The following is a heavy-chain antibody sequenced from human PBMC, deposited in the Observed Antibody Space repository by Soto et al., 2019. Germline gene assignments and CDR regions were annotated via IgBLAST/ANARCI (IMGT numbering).Heavy chain of an antibody. Sequence: SVKVSCKASGGTFSSYAISWVRQAPGQGLEWMGGIIPIFGTANYAQKFQGRVTITADESTSTAYMELSSLRSEDTAVYYRARAPSPSCSGGSCRILQHWGQGTLVTSPQ. J-gene: IGHJ1*01. CDR1: GGTFSSYA. V-gene: IGHV1-69*13. CDR2: IIPIFGTA. CDR3: ARAPSPSCSGGSCRILQH. D-gene: IGHD2-15*01.